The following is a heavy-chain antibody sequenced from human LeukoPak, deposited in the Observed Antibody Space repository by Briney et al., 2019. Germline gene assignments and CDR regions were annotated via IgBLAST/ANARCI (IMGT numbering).Heavy chain of an antibody. D-gene: IGHD3-16*01. CDR3: ARGGGTLDFDY. CDR1: GFTVSSNY. CDR2: IYSGGST. J-gene: IGHJ4*02. Sequence: GGSLRPSCAASGFTVSSNYMSWVRQAPGKGLEWVSVIYSGGSTYYADSVKGRFTISRDNSKNTLYLQMNSLRAEDTAVYYCARGGGTLDFDYWGQGTLVTVSS. V-gene: IGHV3-53*01.